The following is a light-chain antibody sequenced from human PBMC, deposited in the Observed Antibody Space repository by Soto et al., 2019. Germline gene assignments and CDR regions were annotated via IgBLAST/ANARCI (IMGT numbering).Light chain of an antibody. Sequence: AIQMTQSPSSLSASVGDRVTITCRASQDIRSELGWYQQRPGKAPKLLIYAASNLKSGVPSRFSGSGSGTDFTLTISSLQPEDFATYYCLQDNTYPWTFGQGTKV. J-gene: IGKJ1*01. CDR3: LQDNTYPWT. V-gene: IGKV1-6*01. CDR1: QDIRSE. CDR2: AAS.